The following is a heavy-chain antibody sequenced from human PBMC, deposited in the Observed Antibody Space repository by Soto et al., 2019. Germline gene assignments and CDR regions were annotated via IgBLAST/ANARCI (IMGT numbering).Heavy chain of an antibody. CDR1: GYTFNDYY. Sequence: ASVKVSCKASGYTFNDYYIHWVRQAPGQGLEWMGWLNPNSGDTNYVQKFQDWVTMTRDTSITTAYMELSRLRSDDTAVYFCAREKGKTYYYDYWGQ. CDR3: AREKGKTYYYDY. CDR2: LNPNSGDT. J-gene: IGHJ4*01. D-gene: IGHD3-22*01. V-gene: IGHV1-2*04.